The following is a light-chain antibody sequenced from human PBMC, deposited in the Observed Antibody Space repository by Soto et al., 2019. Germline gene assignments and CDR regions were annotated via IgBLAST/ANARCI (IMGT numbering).Light chain of an antibody. V-gene: IGLV2-14*01. CDR3: SSYTTSATLV. J-gene: IGLJ7*01. CDR2: EVT. Sequence: QSVLTQPASVSGSPGQSITISCTGTNTDIGVYDYVSWYQQHPGKAPKVIIYEVTNRPSGVSNRFSGSKSGDTASLTISGLQSEDEADYYCSSYTTSATLVFGGGTQLTVL. CDR1: NTDIGVYDY.